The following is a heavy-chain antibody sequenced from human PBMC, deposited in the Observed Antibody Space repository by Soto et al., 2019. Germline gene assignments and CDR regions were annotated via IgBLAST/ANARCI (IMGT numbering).Heavy chain of an antibody. CDR1: GFPLGDFA. CDR3: AKARTVTTYFEE. J-gene: IGHJ4*02. V-gene: IGHV3-9*01. CDR2: LTWNSDTI. Sequence: GXSLRLACVASGFPLGDFAVHWGRQPPGKGLEWVSGLTWNSDTIDYADSVKCRFTISRDNAQNSLFLQMNNLRPEDTALYYCAKARTVTTYFEECGQRTLVTVSS. D-gene: IGHD1-1*01.